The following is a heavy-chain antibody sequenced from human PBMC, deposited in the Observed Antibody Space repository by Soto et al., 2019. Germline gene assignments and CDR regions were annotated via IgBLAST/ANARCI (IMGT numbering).Heavy chain of an antibody. CDR3: ARVIAARPRYYGTDV. V-gene: IGHV4-31*03. D-gene: IGHD6-25*01. CDR1: GGSISSSGYY. Sequence: PSETLSLTCTVSGGSISSSGYYWSWIRQHPGKGLEWIGYIYYSGSTYYNPSLKSRVTIAVDTSKNQFSLKLSSVTAADTAVYYCARVIAARPRYYGTDVWGQGTTVTVS. CDR2: IYYSGST. J-gene: IGHJ6*02.